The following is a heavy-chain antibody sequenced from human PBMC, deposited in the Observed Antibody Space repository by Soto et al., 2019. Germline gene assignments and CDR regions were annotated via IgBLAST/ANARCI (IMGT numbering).Heavy chain of an antibody. J-gene: IGHJ3*02. CDR3: AREGGKNGYCGGDCYPSRVAFDI. CDR1: GYTFTGYY. V-gene: IGHV1-2*02. CDR2: INPNSGGT. D-gene: IGHD2-21*02. Sequence: ASVKVSCKASGYTFTGYYMHWVRQAPGQGLEWMGWINPNSGGTNYAQKFQGRVTMTRDTSISTAYMELSRLRSDDTAVYYCAREGGKNGYCGGDCYPSRVAFDIWGQGTMVTVSS.